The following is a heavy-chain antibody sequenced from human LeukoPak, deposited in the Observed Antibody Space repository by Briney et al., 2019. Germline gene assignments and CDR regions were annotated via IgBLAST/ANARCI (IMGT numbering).Heavy chain of an antibody. CDR2: ISYDGSNK. J-gene: IGHJ3*02. CDR3: ARGMSVIRYFDWLSPDAFDI. Sequence: GGSLRLSCAASGFTFSSYGMHWVRQAPGKGLEWVAVISYDGSNKYYADSVKGRFTISRDNSKNTLYLQMNSLRAEDTAVYYCARGMSVIRYFDWLSPDAFDIWGQGTMVTVSS. D-gene: IGHD3-9*01. V-gene: IGHV3-30*03. CDR1: GFTFSSYG.